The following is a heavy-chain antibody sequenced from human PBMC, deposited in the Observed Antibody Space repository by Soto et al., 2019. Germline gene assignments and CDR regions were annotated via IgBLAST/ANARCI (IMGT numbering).Heavy chain of an antibody. Sequence: EVQLVESGGGLVQPGGSLRLSCAASGFTFSSYWMHWVRQAPGKGLVWVSRINSDGSSTSYADSVKGRFTISRDNAKNTLYLQMNSRRAEDTAVYYCARSARYYSNYIYYYYYYMDVWGKGTTVTVSS. CDR1: GFTFSSYW. V-gene: IGHV3-74*01. CDR3: ARSARYYSNYIYYYYYYMDV. D-gene: IGHD4-4*01. J-gene: IGHJ6*03. CDR2: INSDGSST.